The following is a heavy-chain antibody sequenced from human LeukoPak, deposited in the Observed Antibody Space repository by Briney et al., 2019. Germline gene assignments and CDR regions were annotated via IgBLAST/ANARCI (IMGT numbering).Heavy chain of an antibody. D-gene: IGHD2-15*01. CDR1: GFTFSSYA. Sequence: PGGCLRLSCAASGFTFSSYAMSWVRQVPGKGLEWVSAISGSGSDTYYADSVKGRFTISRDNSKSTLYLQMNSLRAEDTAVYYCARDLGRYCSGGSCYSLNYYYGMDVWGQGTTVTVSS. V-gene: IGHV3-23*01. CDR3: ARDLGRYCSGGSCYSLNYYYGMDV. CDR2: ISGSGSDT. J-gene: IGHJ6*02.